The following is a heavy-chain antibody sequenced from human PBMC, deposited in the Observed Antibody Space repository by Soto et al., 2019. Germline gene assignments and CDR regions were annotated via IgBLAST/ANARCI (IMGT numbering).Heavy chain of an antibody. CDR2: ISYTGST. CDR3: ASLDLILVAWLDY. CDR1: GGSISSTNNY. J-gene: IGHJ4*02. D-gene: IGHD2-15*01. Sequence: QLQLQESGPGLVKPSETLSLMCTVSGGSISSTNNYWGWIRQPPGKGLEWIGSISYTGSTHYNPSLKSRVTISVDTSKSQLFLRLRSVTAADTAMYYCASLDLILVAWLDYWGQGALVSVSS. V-gene: IGHV4-39*01.